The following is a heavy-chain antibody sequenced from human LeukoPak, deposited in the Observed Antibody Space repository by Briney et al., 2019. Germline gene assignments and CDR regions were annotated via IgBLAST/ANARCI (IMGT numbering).Heavy chain of an antibody. V-gene: IGHV4-59*12. Sequence: SETLSLTCTVSGGSISSYYWSWIRQPPGKGLEWIGYVYYSGSTNYNPSLKSRVTMSVDTSKNQFSLKLSSVTAADTAVYYCARASTVTTGAYRAFDIWGQGTMVTVSS. CDR2: VYYSGST. CDR3: ARASTVTTGAYRAFDI. D-gene: IGHD4-17*01. CDR1: GGSISSYY. J-gene: IGHJ3*02.